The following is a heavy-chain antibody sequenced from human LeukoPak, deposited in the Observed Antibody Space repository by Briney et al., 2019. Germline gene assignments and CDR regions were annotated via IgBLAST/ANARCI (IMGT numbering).Heavy chain of an antibody. D-gene: IGHD3-22*01. V-gene: IGHV3-21*01. CDR3: ARGNYDSSGYPTDWFDP. CDR1: GFTFSSFS. J-gene: IGHJ5*02. Sequence: GGSLRLSCAASGFTFSSFSMNWVRPAQGKGLEWVSSISSSSSYIYYADSVKGRFTISRDNAKNSLYLQMNSLRAEDTAVYYCARGNYDSSGYPTDWFDPWGQGTLVTVSS. CDR2: ISSSSSYI.